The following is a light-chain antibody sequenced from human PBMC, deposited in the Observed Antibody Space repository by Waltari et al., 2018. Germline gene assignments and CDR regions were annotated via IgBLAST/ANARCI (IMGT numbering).Light chain of an antibody. CDR2: DAF. CDR1: QSVSTH. J-gene: IGKJ2*01. Sequence: EIVLTPSPVTLSLSAGERATLSCRASQSVSTHLGWYQQKPGPAPRLLIYDAFYRATGIPARFSGSGSGTDFTLTIDSLEPEDFAVYYGQQRANWPRTFGQGTKLEIK. V-gene: IGKV3-11*01. CDR3: QQRANWPRT.